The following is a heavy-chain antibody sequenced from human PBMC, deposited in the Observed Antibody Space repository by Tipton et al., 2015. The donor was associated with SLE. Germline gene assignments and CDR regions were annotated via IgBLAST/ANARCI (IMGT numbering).Heavy chain of an antibody. V-gene: IGHV4-59*12. D-gene: IGHD6-6*01. CDR2: IYYSGST. J-gene: IGHJ4*02. Sequence: TLSLTCTVSGGSISSYYWSWIRQPPGKGLEWIGYIYYSGSTYYNPSLKSRVTISVDTSKNQFSLKLSSVTAADTAVYYCARALSSLLFDYWGQGTLVTVSS. CDR3: ARALSSLLFDY. CDR1: GGSISSYY.